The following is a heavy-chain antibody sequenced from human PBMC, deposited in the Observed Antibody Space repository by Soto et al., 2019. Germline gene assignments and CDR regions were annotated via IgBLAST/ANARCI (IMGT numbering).Heavy chain of an antibody. Sequence: PGGSLRLSCAASGFTVSSNYMSWVRQAPGKGLEWVSVIYSGGSTYYADSVKGRFTISRDNSKNTLYLQMNSLRAEDTAVYYCARDGDPAFWSGYYRPYYYYGMDVLCQGTTVTASS. D-gene: IGHD3-3*01. CDR3: ARDGDPAFWSGYYRPYYYYGMDV. J-gene: IGHJ6*02. V-gene: IGHV3-53*01. CDR1: GFTVSSNY. CDR2: IYSGGST.